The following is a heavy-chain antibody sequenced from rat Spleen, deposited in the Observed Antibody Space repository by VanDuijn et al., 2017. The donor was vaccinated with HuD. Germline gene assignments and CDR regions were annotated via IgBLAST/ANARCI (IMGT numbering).Heavy chain of an antibody. J-gene: IGHJ4*01. Sequence: EVQLVESGGGLVQPGKSLKLSCAASGFTFSDYAMTWVRQAPTKGLEWIASISTGGDNTYYRDSVKGRFTASRDDAKNTQYLQMDSLRSEDTATYYCARHEDYYSIYPHWYFDFWGQGASVTVSS. CDR3: ARHEDYYSIYPHWYFDF. CDR2: ISTGGDNT. D-gene: IGHD1-2*01. CDR1: GFTFSDYA. V-gene: IGHV5S13*01.